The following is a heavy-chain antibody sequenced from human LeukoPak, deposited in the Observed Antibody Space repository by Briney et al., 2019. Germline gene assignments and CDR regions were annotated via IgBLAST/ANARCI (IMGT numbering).Heavy chain of an antibody. CDR3: ARGEDSYGLYYFDY. D-gene: IGHD5-18*01. CDR2: ISYSGST. J-gene: IGHJ4*02. V-gene: IGHV4-39*07. Sequence: PSETLSLTCTVSGDSISSSSFYWGWIRQPPGKGLEWIGSISYSGSTYYNPSLKSRVTISVDTSKNQFSLKLSSVTAADTAVYYCARGEDSYGLYYFDYWGQGTLVTVSS. CDR1: GDSISSSSFY.